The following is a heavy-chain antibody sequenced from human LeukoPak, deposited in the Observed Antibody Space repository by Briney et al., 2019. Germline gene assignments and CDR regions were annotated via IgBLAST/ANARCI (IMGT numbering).Heavy chain of an antibody. D-gene: IGHD3-9*01. J-gene: IGHJ6*04. CDR1: GGSISSYY. V-gene: IGHV4-59*01. Sequence: PSETLSLTCTVSGGSISSYYWSWVRQPPGKGLEWIGYIYYSGSTNYNPSLKSRVTISVDTSKNQFSLKLSSVTAADTAVYYCARSRTMRYDILTGHYGMDVWGKGTTVTVSP. CDR3: ARSRTMRYDILTGHYGMDV. CDR2: IYYSGST.